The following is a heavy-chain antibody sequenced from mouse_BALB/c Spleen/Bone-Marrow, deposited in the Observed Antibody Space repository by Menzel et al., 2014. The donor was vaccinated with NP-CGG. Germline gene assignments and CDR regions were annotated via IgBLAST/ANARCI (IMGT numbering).Heavy chain of an antibody. D-gene: IGHD4-1*01. CDR1: GYTFTNYW. Sequence: VQLQQSGAELTKPGASVKMSCKASGYTFTNYWIHWIKQRPGQGLEWIGYINPGNGYTDYNPNFKDKATLTADKSSITAYMQPSSLTSEDSSVYYCARDTGTYVMDYWGQGTSVTVAS. J-gene: IGHJ4*01. CDR3: ARDTGTYVMDY. CDR2: INPGNGYT. V-gene: IGHV1-7*01.